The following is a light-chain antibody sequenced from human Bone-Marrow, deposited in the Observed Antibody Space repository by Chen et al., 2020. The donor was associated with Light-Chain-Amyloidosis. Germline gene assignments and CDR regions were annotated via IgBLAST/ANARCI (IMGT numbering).Light chain of an antibody. Sequence: EIVLTQSPGTLSLSPGERATLSCRASQSVSRYIAWYQQKPGQAPRLLIYGASSGATGVSDRFSGGGSGTDFTLTNSRLEPEDFAVYYCQKYGSSYTFGQGTKVEIK. CDR1: QSVSRY. J-gene: IGKJ2*01. CDR3: QKYGSSYT. V-gene: IGKV3-20*01. CDR2: GAS.